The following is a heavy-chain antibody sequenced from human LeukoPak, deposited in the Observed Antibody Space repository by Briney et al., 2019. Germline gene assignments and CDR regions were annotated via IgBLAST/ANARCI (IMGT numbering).Heavy chain of an antibody. CDR2: IYYSGST. V-gene: IGHV4-59*01. Sequence: SETLSLTCTVSGGSISSYYWSWIREPPGKGVEWIGYIYYSGSTNYNPSLKSRVTISVDTSKNQFSLKLSSVTAADTAVYYCARARGDCSGGSCYGLDYWGQGTLVTVSS. CDR3: ARARGDCSGGSCYGLDY. J-gene: IGHJ4*02. D-gene: IGHD2-15*01. CDR1: GGSISSYY.